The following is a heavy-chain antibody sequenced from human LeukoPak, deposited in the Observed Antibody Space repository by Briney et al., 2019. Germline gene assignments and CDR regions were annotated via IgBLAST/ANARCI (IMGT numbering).Heavy chain of an antibody. V-gene: IGHV3-23*01. CDR1: GFTVSSNY. Sequence: GGSLRLSCAASGFTVSSNYMSWVRQAPGKGLEWVSAISGGGGSTYYADSVKGRFTISRDNSKNTLYLQMNSLRAEDTAVYYCAKLTSGYDFDYWGQGTLVTVSS. J-gene: IGHJ4*02. CDR3: AKLTSGYDFDY. CDR2: ISGGGGST. D-gene: IGHD5-12*01.